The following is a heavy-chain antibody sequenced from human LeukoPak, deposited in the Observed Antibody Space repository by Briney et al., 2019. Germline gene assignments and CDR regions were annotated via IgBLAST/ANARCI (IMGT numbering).Heavy chain of an antibody. CDR3: ASNVYDFWSGSDAFDI. D-gene: IGHD3-3*01. Sequence: SETLSLTCAVYGGSFGGYYWSWIRQPAGKGLEWIGRIYTSGSTNYNPSLKSRVTMSVDTSKNQFSLKLSSVTAADTSVYYCASNVYDFWSGSDAFDIWGQGTMVTVSS. V-gene: IGHV4-59*10. CDR2: IYTSGST. CDR1: GGSFGGYY. J-gene: IGHJ3*02.